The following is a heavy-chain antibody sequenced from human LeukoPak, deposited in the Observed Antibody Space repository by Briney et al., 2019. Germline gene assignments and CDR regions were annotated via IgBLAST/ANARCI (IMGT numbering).Heavy chain of an antibody. CDR1: GYTFTGYY. CDR3: ASMEPVVTAPAVVTSIYFDY. J-gene: IGHJ4*02. Sequence: ASVKVSCKASGYTFTGYYMHWVRQAPGQGLEWMGWINPNSGGTNYAQKFQGRVTRTRDTSISTAYMELSRLRSDDTAVYYCASMEPVVTAPAVVTSIYFDYWGQGTLVTVSS. CDR2: INPNSGGT. D-gene: IGHD2-21*02. V-gene: IGHV1-2*02.